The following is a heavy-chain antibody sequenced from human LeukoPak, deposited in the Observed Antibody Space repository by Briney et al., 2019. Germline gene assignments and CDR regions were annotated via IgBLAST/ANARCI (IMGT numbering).Heavy chain of an antibody. CDR1: GSSISSSNW. CDR3: ARLGDSSGYYAFDY. D-gene: IGHD3-22*01. Sequence: SETLSLTCAVSGSSISSSNWWSWVRQLPGKGLEWRGEIYHSGSTNYNPSLKSRGTISVDKSKNQFSLKLSSVTAADTAVYYCARLGDSSGYYAFDYWGQGTLVTVSS. J-gene: IGHJ4*02. CDR2: IYHSGST. V-gene: IGHV4-4*02.